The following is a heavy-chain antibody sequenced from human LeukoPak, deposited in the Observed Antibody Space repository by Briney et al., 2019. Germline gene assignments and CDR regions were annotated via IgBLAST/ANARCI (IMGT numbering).Heavy chain of an antibody. D-gene: IGHD3-16*01. CDR1: GGPIRDFY. CDR3: ARGRYGWLPFDY. J-gene: IGHJ4*02. V-gene: IGHV4-59*01. Sequence: SETLSLTCTVSGGPIRDFYWSWIRLPPGKGLEWIGYTYYSGSTNYNPSLKSRVTISVDTSKNQFTLKLSSVAAADTAVYYCARGRYGWLPFDYWGQGTLVTVSS. CDR2: TYYSGST.